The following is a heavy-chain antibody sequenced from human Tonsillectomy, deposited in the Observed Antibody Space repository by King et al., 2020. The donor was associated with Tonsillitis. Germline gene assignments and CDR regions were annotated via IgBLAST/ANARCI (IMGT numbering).Heavy chain of an antibody. Sequence: VQLVESVGGWLQPGRSLRLCCAASGFTFDDYAMHWVRQAPGKGLEWVSGISWNSGSLGDVVSVKGRLTISRDNAKNSLYLQMNSLRAEDTALYYCAKDFSAVAGNDAFDIWGQGTMVTVSS. V-gene: IGHV3-9*01. CDR2: ISWNSGSL. CDR3: AKDFSAVAGNDAFDI. J-gene: IGHJ3*02. CDR1: GFTFDDYA. D-gene: IGHD6-19*01.